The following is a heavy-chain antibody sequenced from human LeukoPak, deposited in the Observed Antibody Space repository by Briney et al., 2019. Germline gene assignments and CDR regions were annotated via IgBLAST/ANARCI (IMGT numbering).Heavy chain of an antibody. CDR2: IYYSGGT. CDR1: GGSISSYY. Sequence: SETLSLTCTVSGGSISSYYWSWIRQPPGKGLEWIGYIYYSGGTNYNPSLKSRVTISVDTSKNQFSLKLSSVTAADTAVYYCARTGRYEASYYFDYWGQGTLVTVSS. D-gene: IGHD6-19*01. V-gene: IGHV4-59*01. J-gene: IGHJ4*02. CDR3: ARTGRYEASYYFDY.